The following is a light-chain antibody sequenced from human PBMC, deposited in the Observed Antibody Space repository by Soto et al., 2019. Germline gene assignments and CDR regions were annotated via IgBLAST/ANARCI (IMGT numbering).Light chain of an antibody. J-gene: IGKJ1*01. Sequence: EIVLTQSPGTLSLSPGERGTVSCRASQSVSSNYLAWYQQKPGQAPRLLIYDASSRATGIPDRFSGSGSGTDLTLTINRLEPEDFAVYYCQHYGSSPTTFGQGTKVEIK. CDR2: DAS. CDR1: QSVSSNY. V-gene: IGKV3-20*01. CDR3: QHYGSSPTT.